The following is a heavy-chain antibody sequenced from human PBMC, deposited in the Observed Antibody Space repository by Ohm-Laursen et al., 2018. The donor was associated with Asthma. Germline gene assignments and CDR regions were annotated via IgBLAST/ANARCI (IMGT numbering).Heavy chain of an antibody. J-gene: IGHJ1*01. CDR3: ARIGPEWELPGREYSLHH. D-gene: IGHD1-26*01. V-gene: IGHV3-21*01. CDR1: GYTFSLYS. Sequence: GSLRLSCAASGYTFSLYSIHWVRQIPGKGLEWVPPISTASTFIYYADSVRGRFTTSRDNAKNSVYLQMNSLRAEDTALYYCARIGPEWELPGREYSLHHWGQGTQVTVSS. CDR2: ISTASTFI.